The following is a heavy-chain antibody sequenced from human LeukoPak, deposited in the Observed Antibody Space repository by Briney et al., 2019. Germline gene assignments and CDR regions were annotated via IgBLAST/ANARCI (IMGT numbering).Heavy chain of an antibody. CDR3: ARDHQAGGDY. CDR2: ISSSGSTI. CDR1: GFTFSSYE. Sequence: PGGSLRLSCAASGFTFSSYEMNWVRQAPGKGLEWVSYISSSGSTIYYAASVKDRFTISRDNAKNSLYLQMNSLRAEDTAVYYCARDHQAGGDYWGQGTLVTVSS. V-gene: IGHV3-48*03. D-gene: IGHD3-16*01. J-gene: IGHJ4*02.